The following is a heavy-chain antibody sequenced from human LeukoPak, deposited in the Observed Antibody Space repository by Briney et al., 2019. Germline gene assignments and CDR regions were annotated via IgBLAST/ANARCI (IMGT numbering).Heavy chain of an antibody. Sequence: SETLSLTCTVSGGSISSYYWSWIRQPPGKGLEWIGNIYYSGSTNYNPSLKSRITISIDTSKTQFSLKLSSVTAADTAVYYCARLGHNYYASSALSPIAYWGQGTLVTVSS. CDR1: GGSISSYY. J-gene: IGHJ4*02. CDR2: IYYSGST. V-gene: IGHV4-59*08. CDR3: ARLGHNYYASSALSPIAY. D-gene: IGHD3-22*01.